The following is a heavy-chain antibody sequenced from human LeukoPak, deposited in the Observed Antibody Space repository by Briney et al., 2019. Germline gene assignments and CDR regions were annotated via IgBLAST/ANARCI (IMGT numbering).Heavy chain of an antibody. D-gene: IGHD2-2*01. J-gene: IGHJ6*02. CDR1: GFTFSSYG. CDR3: AKGGYCSSTSCFSYYYYGMDV. Sequence: PGRSLRLSCAASGFTFSSYGMHWVRQAPGKGLEWVAVISYDGSNKYYADSVKGRFTISRDNSKNTLYLQMNSLRAEDTAVYYRAKGGYCSSTSCFSYYYYGMDVWGQGTTVTVSS. V-gene: IGHV3-30*18. CDR2: ISYDGSNK.